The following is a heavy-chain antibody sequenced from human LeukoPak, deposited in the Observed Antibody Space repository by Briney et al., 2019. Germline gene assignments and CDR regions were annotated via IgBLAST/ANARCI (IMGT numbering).Heavy chain of an antibody. D-gene: IGHD6-6*01. CDR1: GYTFNHNY. CDR3: ARVRDYSNSPFNWFDA. V-gene: IGHV1-2*07. Sequence: ASVKVSCKASGYTFNHNYLHWVRQAPGQGLEWMGWINPNNPATHSSHKFQSRVTMTSDSSISTVYLEVNRLKPDDTAVYFCARVRDYSNSPFNWFDAWGQGTLVIVSS. J-gene: IGHJ5*02. CDR2: INPNNPAT.